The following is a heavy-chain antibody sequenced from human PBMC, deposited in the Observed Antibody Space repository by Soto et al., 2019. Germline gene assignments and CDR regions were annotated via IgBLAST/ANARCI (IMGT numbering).Heavy chain of an antibody. CDR1: GGTFSSYA. D-gene: IGHD6-13*01. V-gene: IGHV1-69*06. Sequence: QVQLVQSGAEVKKPGSSVKVSCKASGGTFSSYAISWVRQDPGQGLEWMGGIIPIFGTANYAQKFQGRVTITADKSTSTAYMELSSLRAEDTAVYYCARGIAAARYYYYGMDVWGQGTTVTVSS. CDR3: ARGIAAARYYYYGMDV. CDR2: IIPIFGTA. J-gene: IGHJ6*02.